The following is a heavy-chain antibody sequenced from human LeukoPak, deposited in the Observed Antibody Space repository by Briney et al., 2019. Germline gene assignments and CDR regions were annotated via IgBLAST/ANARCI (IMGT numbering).Heavy chain of an antibody. CDR3: AKSLYSSGWYRLTDY. D-gene: IGHD6-19*01. CDR2: IRYDGSNK. J-gene: IGHJ4*02. CDR1: GFTFSSYG. V-gene: IGHV3-30*02. Sequence: GGSLRLSCAASGFTFSSYGMHWVRQAPGKGLEWVAFIRYDGSNKYYADSVKGRFTISRDNSKNTLYLQMNSLRAEDTAVYYCAKSLYSSGWYRLTDYWGQGTLATVSS.